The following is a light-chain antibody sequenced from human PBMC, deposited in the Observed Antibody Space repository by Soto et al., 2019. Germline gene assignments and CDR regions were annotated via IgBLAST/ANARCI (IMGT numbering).Light chain of an antibody. V-gene: IGLV2-14*03. Sequence: QSALTQPASVSGSPGQSITISCTGTSSDVGGYNYVSWYQQHPGKAPKLMIYDVTNRPSGVSNRFSGSKSGYTASLTISGLQAEDEADYYCSSYTSSSTYVFGTGTKVTLL. CDR1: SSDVGGYNY. J-gene: IGLJ1*01. CDR3: SSYTSSSTYV. CDR2: DVT.